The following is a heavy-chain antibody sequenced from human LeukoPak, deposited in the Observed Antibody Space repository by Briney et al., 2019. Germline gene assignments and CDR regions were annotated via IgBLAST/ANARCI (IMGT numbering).Heavy chain of an antibody. V-gene: IGHV1-69*13. CDR1: GGTFSSYA. J-gene: IGHJ6*02. CDR2: IIPIFGTA. CDR3: ASYVISSTKYYYYGMDV. Sequence: SVKVSCKASGGTFSSYAISWVRQAPGQGLEWMGGIIPIFGTANYAQKFQGRVTITADESTSTAYMELSSLRSEDTAVYYCASYVISSTKYYYYGMDVWGQGTTVTVSS. D-gene: IGHD2/OR15-2a*01.